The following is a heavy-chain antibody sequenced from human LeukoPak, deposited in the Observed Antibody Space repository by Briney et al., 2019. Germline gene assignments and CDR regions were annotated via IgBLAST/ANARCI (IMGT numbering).Heavy chain of an antibody. CDR3: ARGTTVTTDLDY. CDR1: XFTXSSXX. CDR2: ISISSIYI. V-gene: IGHV3-21*01. J-gene: IGHJ4*02. D-gene: IGHD4-11*01. Sequence: XLXWAAXXFTXSSXXMNWVXQXXXXXXXXXSSISISSIYIYYAPSVTGRFTISTDNAKHSLYLQMNNLRAEDTAVYYCARGTTVTTDLDYWGQGTLVTVSS.